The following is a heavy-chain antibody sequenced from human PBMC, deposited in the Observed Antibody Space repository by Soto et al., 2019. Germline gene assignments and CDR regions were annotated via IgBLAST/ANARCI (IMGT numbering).Heavy chain of an antibody. V-gene: IGHV3-23*01. CDR1: GFTFSNFP. J-gene: IGHJ4*02. CDR3: AKANWNEVIY. CDR2: IDGGGGST. Sequence: EVQLLESGGGLVQPGGSLRLSCAASGFTFSNFPMSWVRQAPGKGLEWVSGIDGGGGSTYADSVRGRFTISRENSKNTLYLQRNTLRAEDTAIYYCAKANWNEVIYWGQGTLVTVSS. D-gene: IGHD1-1*01.